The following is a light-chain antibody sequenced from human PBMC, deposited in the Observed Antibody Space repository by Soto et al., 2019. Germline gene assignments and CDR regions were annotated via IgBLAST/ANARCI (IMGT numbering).Light chain of an antibody. CDR1: SSDVGAYNF. CDR3: SAYTFSRTYV. Sequence: VLTQPASVSGSPGQSITISCTGTSSDVGAYNFVSWHQQHPGKAPKLMIYNVYDRPSGISYRFSGSKSGKTASLTISELQGEYQAYYYCSAYTFSRTYVFGTGTKAPVL. CDR2: NVY. V-gene: IGLV2-14*03. J-gene: IGLJ1*01.